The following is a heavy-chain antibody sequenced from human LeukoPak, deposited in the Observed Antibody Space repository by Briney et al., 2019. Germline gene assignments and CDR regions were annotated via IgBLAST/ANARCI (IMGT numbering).Heavy chain of an antibody. CDR3: ARARGGYPFDY. V-gene: IGHV4-59*01. Sequence: PSETLSLTCTVSGGSISSYYWSWIRQPPGKGLEWIGYIYYSGSTNYNPSLKSRVTISVDTSKNQFSLKLSSVIAADTAVYYCARARGGYPFDYWGQGTLVTVSS. CDR2: IYYSGST. J-gene: IGHJ4*02. CDR1: GGSISSYY. D-gene: IGHD5-12*01.